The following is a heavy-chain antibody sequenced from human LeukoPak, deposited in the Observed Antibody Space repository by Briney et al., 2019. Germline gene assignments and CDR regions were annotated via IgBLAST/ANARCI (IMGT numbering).Heavy chain of an antibody. CDR2: ISGTGGST. CDR3: AKDPHSSSGYMSGYFDY. D-gene: IGHD3-22*01. J-gene: IGHJ4*02. V-gene: IGHV3-23*01. CDR1: RFSFSSYG. Sequence: GGTLRLSCAASRFSFSSYGMSWVRQAPGKGLEWVSAISGTGGSTYYADSVKGRFTISRDNSKNTLYLRMNSLRAEDTAVYYCAKDPHSSSGYMSGYFDYWGQGALVTVSS.